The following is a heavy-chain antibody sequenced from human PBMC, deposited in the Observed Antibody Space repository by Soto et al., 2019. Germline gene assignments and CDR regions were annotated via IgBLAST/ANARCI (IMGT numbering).Heavy chain of an antibody. J-gene: IGHJ6*03. CDR2: ISYDGSNK. CDR1: GFTFSSYG. CDR3: AKDLEVAERGYYYYYYYMDV. Sequence: QVQLVESGGGVVQPGRSLRLSCAASGFTFSSYGMHWVRQAPGKGLEWVAVISYDGSNKYYADSVKGRFTISRDNSKNTLYLQMNSQRAEDTAVYYCAKDLEVAERGYYYYYYYMDVWGKVTTVTVSS. V-gene: IGHV3-30*18. D-gene: IGHD6-19*01.